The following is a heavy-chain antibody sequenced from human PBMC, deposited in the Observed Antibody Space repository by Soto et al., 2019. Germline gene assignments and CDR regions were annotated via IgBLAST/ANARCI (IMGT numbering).Heavy chain of an antibody. Sequence: SETLSLTCTVSGGSISGYFWSWIRQPPGKGLECIGYLSDSGSTDYTPSLNSRVTISVDTSKNQFSLQLSSVTAADTAVYYCARKECGAGLDVWGQGTTVTVSS. D-gene: IGHD3-3*01. CDR1: GGSISGYF. CDR3: ARKECGAGLDV. CDR2: LSDSGST. J-gene: IGHJ6*02. V-gene: IGHV4-59*01.